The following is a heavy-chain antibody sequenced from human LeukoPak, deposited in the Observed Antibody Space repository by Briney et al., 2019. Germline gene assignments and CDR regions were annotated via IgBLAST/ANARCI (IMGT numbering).Heavy chain of an antibody. CDR2: ILGSGGST. V-gene: IGHV3-23*01. Sequence: PGGSLRLSCAVSGFTFSNYAMSWVRQPPGKGLEWVSAILGSGGSTYYVDSVKGRFTVSRDNSKSTLYLQMNSLRAEDTALYYCAKWGDYDVLTGYYVPDYWGQGTLVTVSS. CDR1: GFTFSNYA. J-gene: IGHJ4*02. D-gene: IGHD3-9*01. CDR3: AKWGDYDVLTGYYVPDY.